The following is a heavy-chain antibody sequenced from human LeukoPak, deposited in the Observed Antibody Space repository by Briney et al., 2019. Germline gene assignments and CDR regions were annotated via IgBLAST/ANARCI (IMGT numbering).Heavy chain of an antibody. CDR2: ISGSGGST. CDR1: GFTFSNYN. D-gene: IGHD2-15*01. Sequence: GGSLRLSCAASGFTFSNYNMNWVRQAPGKGLEWVSAISGSGGSTYYADSVKGRFTTSRDNSKNTLYLQMNSLRAEDTAVYYCAKGGVEGIGYYYYYYMDVWGKGTTVTVSS. V-gene: IGHV3-23*01. CDR3: AKGGVEGIGYYYYYYMDV. J-gene: IGHJ6*03.